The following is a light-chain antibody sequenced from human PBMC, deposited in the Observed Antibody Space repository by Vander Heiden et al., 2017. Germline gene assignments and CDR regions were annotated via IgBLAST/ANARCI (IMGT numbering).Light chain of an antibody. CDR2: QDS. Sequence: SYELTQPPSVSVSPGQTASITCSGDKLGDKYACWYQQKPGQSPVLVIYQDSKRPSGIPERFSGSNSGNTATLTISGTQAMDEADDYCQAWDSSTGRVFGGGTKLTVL. CDR1: KLGDKY. CDR3: QAWDSSTGRV. V-gene: IGLV3-1*01. J-gene: IGLJ2*01.